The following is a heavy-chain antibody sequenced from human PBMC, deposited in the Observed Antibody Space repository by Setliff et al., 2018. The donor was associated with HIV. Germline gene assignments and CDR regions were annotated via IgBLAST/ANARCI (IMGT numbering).Heavy chain of an antibody. CDR3: ASCQMATRY. CDR1: GGSISSGNYY. V-gene: IGHV4-61*02. D-gene: IGHD5-12*01. CDR2: IYTSGST. Sequence: PSETLSLTCTVSGGSISSGNYYWSWIRQPAGKGLEWIGRIYTSGSTNYNPSLKSRVTISVDTSKNQFSLKLSSVTAADTAVYYCASCQMATRYWGQGTLVTVSS. J-gene: IGHJ4*02.